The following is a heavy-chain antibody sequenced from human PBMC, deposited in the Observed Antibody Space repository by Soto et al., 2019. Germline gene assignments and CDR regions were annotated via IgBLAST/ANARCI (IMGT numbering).Heavy chain of an antibody. Sequence: SETLSLTCTVSGGSISSSSYYWGWIRQPPGKGLEWIGSIYYSGSTYYNPSLKSRVTISVDTSKNQFSLKLSSVTAADTAVYYCARYRTGYNRAALYFDYWGQGTLVTVSS. D-gene: IGHD6-19*01. CDR2: IYYSGST. J-gene: IGHJ4*02. CDR1: GGSISSSSYY. CDR3: ARYRTGYNRAALYFDY. V-gene: IGHV4-39*07.